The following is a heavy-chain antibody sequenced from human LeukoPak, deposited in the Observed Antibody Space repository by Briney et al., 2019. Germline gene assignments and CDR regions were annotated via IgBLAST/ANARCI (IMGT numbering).Heavy chain of an antibody. J-gene: IGHJ4*02. CDR1: GGSVSSGTYY. V-gene: IGHV4-61*01. CDR3: ARMYSNYFDY. CDR2: IYYSGST. Sequence: NSSETLSLTCTVSGGSVSSGTYYWSWIRQPPGKGLEWIGFIYYSGSTNYNPSLKSRVTISVDTSKNQFSLKLSSVIAADTAVYYCARMYSNYFDYWGQGTLVTVSS. D-gene: IGHD4-11*01.